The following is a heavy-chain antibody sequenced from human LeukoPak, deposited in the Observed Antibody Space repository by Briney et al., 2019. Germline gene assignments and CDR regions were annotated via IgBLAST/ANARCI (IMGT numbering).Heavy chain of an antibody. CDR2: ISGSGGST. Sequence: PGGSLRLSCAASGFAFSSYAIHWVRQAPGKGLEWVSAISGSGGSTYYADSVKGRFTISRDNSKNTLYLQMNSLRAEDTAVYYCAKAYALTRKYYFDYWGQGTLVTVSS. D-gene: IGHD2-2*01. J-gene: IGHJ4*02. V-gene: IGHV3-23*01. CDR3: AKAYALTRKYYFDY. CDR1: GFAFSSYA.